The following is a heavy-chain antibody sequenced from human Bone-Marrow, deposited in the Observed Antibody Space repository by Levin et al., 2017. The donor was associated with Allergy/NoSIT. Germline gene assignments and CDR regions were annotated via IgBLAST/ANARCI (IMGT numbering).Heavy chain of an antibody. V-gene: IGHV3-23*01. CDR3: AKQVGQWLLTGAFDI. CDR2: ISGSGGST. D-gene: IGHD6-19*01. J-gene: IGHJ3*02. Sequence: GESLKISCAASGFTFSSYAMSWVRQAPGKGLEWVSAISGSGGSTYYADSVKGRFTISRDNSKNTLYLQMNSLRAEDTAVYYCAKQVGQWLLTGAFDIWGQGTMVTVSS. CDR1: GFTFSSYA.